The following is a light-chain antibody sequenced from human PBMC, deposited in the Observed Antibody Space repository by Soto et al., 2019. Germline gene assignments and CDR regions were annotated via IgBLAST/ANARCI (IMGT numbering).Light chain of an antibody. Sequence: QSVLTQTASVSGSPGQSITISCTGTSSDVGGYNFVSWYQQHPGKAPKLIIHEVTNRPSGVSGRFSDSKSGNTAYLTISGLQAEDEAVYYCCSHSSSITWMFGGGTQLTVL. J-gene: IGLJ3*02. V-gene: IGLV2-14*03. CDR2: EVT. CDR3: CSHSSSITWM. CDR1: SSDVGGYNF.